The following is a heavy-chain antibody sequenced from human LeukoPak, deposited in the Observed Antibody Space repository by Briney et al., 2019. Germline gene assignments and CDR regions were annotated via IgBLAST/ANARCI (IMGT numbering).Heavy chain of an antibody. CDR1: GGSISSYY. CDR3: ASVSRSEWLREYYFDY. Sequence: SETLSLTCTVSGGSISSYYWSWIRQPPGKGLEWIGYIYTSGSTNYNPSLKSRVTISVDTSKNQFSLKLGSVTAADTAVYYCASVSRSEWLREYYFDYWGQGTLVTVSS. J-gene: IGHJ4*02. V-gene: IGHV4-4*09. D-gene: IGHD5-12*01. CDR2: IYTSGST.